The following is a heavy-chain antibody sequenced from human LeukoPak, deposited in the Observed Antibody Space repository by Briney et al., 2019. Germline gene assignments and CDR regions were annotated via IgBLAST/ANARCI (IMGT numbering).Heavy chain of an antibody. D-gene: IGHD5-18*01. J-gene: IGHJ4*02. CDR1: GGSISSGSYY. V-gene: IGHV4-61*02. CDR3: ARGKSGYSYGDRFDY. CDR2: IYTSGST. Sequence: SETLSLTSTVSGGSISSGSYYWSWIRQPAGKGLEWIGRIYTSGSTNYNPSLKSRVTISVDTSKNQFSLKLSSVTAADTGVYYCARGKSGYSYGDRFDYWGQGTLVTVSS.